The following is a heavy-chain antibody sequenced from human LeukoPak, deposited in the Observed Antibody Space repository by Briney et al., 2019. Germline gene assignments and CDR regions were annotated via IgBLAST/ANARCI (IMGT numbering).Heavy chain of an antibody. CDR1: GFTVSSNY. D-gene: IGHD6-13*01. Sequence: GGSLRLSCAASGFTVSSNYMSWVRQAPGKGLEWVPVIYSGGSTYYADSVKGRFTISRDNSKNTLYLQMNSLRAEDTAVYYCAREGGVYGRSAYFDYWGQGTLVTVSS. J-gene: IGHJ4*02. CDR3: AREGGVYGRSAYFDY. V-gene: IGHV3-66*01. CDR2: IYSGGST.